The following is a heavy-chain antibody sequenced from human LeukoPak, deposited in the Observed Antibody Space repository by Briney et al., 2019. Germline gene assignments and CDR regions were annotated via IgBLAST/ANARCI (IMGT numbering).Heavy chain of an antibody. CDR2: INHSGST. V-gene: IGHV4-34*01. Sequence: SETLSLTCAVYGGSFSGYYWSWIRQPPGKGLEWIGEINHSGSTNYNPSLKSRVTIPVDTSKNQFSLKLSSVTAADTAVYYCARGLRGYSSSSERDYWGQGTLVTVSP. CDR1: GGSFSGYY. CDR3: ARGLRGYSSSSERDY. J-gene: IGHJ4*02. D-gene: IGHD6-6*01.